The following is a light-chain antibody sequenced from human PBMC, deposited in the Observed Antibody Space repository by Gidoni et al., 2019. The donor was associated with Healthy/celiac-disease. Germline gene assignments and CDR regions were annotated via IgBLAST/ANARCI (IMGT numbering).Light chain of an antibody. V-gene: IGKV3-20*01. CDR2: GAS. Sequence: EIVLTQSPGTLSLSPGERATLSCRASQSVSSSYVAWYQQKPVQAPRLLSYGASSRATGIPDRFSGRGSGTDFTLTISRLEPEDCAVYYCQQYGSSPITFGQGTRLEIK. J-gene: IGKJ5*01. CDR3: QQYGSSPIT. CDR1: QSVSSSY.